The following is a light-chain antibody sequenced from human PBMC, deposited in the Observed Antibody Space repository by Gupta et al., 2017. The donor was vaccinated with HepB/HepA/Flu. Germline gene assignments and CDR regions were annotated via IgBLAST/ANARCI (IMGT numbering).Light chain of an antibody. Sequence: SYDLTHPPSVSVSPGQTASITCSGDKLGDKYACWYQQKPGQSPVLVIYQDSKRPSGIPERFSGSNSGNTATLTISGTQAMDEADYYCQAWDSSTDVVFGGGTKLTVL. V-gene: IGLV3-1*01. CDR1: KLGDKY. CDR2: QDS. CDR3: QAWDSSTDVV. J-gene: IGLJ2*01.